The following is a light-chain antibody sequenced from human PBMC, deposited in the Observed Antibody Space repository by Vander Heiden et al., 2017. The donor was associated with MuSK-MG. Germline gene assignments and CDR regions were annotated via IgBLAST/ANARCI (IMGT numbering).Light chain of an antibody. CDR1: QSLVSSDGNTR. V-gene: IGKV2-30*01. CDR3: RQDKHWPHT. Sequence: VLITQTRLSLPSSLAQLASISCRSSQSLVSSDGNTRLDWFQQRPGQSPGRLIHVVSKRDSGVPDRFSGSGSGTDFTLKISRVEAEDVGVYYCRQDKHWPHTFGQGTQVEIK. J-gene: IGKJ1*01. CDR2: VVS.